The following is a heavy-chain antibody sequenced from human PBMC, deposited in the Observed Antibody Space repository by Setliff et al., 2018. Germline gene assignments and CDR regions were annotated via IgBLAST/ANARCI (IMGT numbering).Heavy chain of an antibody. V-gene: IGHV1-2*04. Sequence: ASVKVSCKASGYTFTSYGISWVRQSPGQGLEWMGWINPKTGGTNLAQKFQGWVSMTRDTPITTAYMELSRLTSDDMAVYFCARSDHLVVDGFDVWGQGTMVTVS. D-gene: IGHD3-16*01. J-gene: IGHJ3*01. CDR1: GYTFTSYG. CDR2: INPKTGGT. CDR3: ARSDHLVVDGFDV.